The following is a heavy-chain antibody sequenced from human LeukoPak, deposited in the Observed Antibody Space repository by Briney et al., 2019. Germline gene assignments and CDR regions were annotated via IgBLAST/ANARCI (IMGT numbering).Heavy chain of an antibody. Sequence: GALRLFCAASGFNFRNYSMALVRQAPGKGLDWVALIGARDGRTYYADPVKGRFTISRDNFKNTLYLQMNSLRAEDTAIYYCAKGLYDSALDVWGQGTAVTVSS. CDR1: GFNFRNYS. J-gene: IGHJ6*02. V-gene: IGHV3-23*01. CDR3: AKGLYDSALDV. CDR2: IGARDGRT.